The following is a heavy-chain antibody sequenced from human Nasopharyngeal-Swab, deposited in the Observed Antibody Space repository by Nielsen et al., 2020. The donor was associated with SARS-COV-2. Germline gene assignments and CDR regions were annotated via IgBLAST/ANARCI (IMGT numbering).Heavy chain of an antibody. V-gene: IGHV3-33*01. D-gene: IGHD4-23*01. CDR1: GFTFSNYG. Sequence: GESLKISCAASGFTFSNYGMHWVRQAPGKGLEWVAVIWYDGSNKYYADSVKGRFTISRDNSKNTVYLQMSSLRSEDTAVYYCAAAPSGDYGGYWGQGTLVTVSS. CDR3: AAAPSGDYGGY. CDR2: IWYDGSNK. J-gene: IGHJ4*02.